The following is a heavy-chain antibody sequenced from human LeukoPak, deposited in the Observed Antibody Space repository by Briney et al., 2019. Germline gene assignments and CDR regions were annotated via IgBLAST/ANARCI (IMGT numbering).Heavy chain of an antibody. D-gene: IGHD3-9*01. Sequence: SVKVSCKASGGTFSSYAISWVRQAPGQGLEWMGGIIPIFGTANYAQKFQGGVTITADESTSTAYMELSSLRSEDTAVYYCARGLEDRTPNYDILTGYYGYWGQGTLVTVSS. J-gene: IGHJ4*02. CDR3: ARGLEDRTPNYDILTGYYGY. CDR1: GGTFSSYA. V-gene: IGHV1-69*13. CDR2: IIPIFGTA.